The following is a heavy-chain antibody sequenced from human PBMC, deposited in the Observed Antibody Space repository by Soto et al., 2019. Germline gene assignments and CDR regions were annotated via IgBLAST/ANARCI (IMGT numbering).Heavy chain of an antibody. D-gene: IGHD2-2*01. CDR1: GYTFTSYG. CDR2: ISAYNGNT. Sequence: GASVKVSCKASGYTFTSYGISWVRQAPGQGLEWMGWISAYNGNTNYAQKLQGRVTMTTDTSTSTAYMELRSLRSDDTAVYYCARDGARGQYCSSTSCYGGSWFDPWGQGTLVTVSS. J-gene: IGHJ5*02. V-gene: IGHV1-18*01. CDR3: ARDGARGQYCSSTSCYGGSWFDP.